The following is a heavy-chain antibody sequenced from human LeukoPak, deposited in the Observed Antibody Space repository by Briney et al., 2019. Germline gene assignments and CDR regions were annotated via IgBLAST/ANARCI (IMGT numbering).Heavy chain of an antibody. CDR2: IIPIFGTA. V-gene: IGHV1-69*05. Sequence: SVKVSCKASGGTFSSYAISWVRQAPGQGLEWMGGIIPIFGTANYAQKFQGRVTITTDESTSTAYMELSSLRSEDTAVYYCASGGLYCSGGSCYFSWGQGTLVTVSS. D-gene: IGHD2-15*01. CDR3: ASGGLYCSGGSCYFS. CDR1: GGTFSSYA. J-gene: IGHJ5*02.